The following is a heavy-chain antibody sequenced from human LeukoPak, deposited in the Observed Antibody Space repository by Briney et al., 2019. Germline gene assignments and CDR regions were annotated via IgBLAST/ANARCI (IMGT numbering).Heavy chain of an antibody. Sequence: SETLSLTCTVSGGSISSYYWSWIRQPPGKGLEWIGYIYYSGSTNYNPSLKSRVTISVDTSKNQFSLKLSSVTAADTAVYYCARAANYYDSSGYQIAGAFDIWGQGTMVTVSS. J-gene: IGHJ3*02. CDR3: ARAANYYDSSGYQIAGAFDI. V-gene: IGHV4-59*01. CDR1: GGSISSYY. D-gene: IGHD3-22*01. CDR2: IYYSGST.